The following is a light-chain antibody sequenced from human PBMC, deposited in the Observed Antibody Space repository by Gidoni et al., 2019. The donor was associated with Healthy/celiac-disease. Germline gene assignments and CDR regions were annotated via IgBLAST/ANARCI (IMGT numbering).Light chain of an antibody. CDR3: AAWDDSLSGVV. J-gene: IGLJ2*01. V-gene: IGLV1-47*01. CDR2: RNN. CDR1: SSNIGSNY. Sequence: QSVLTQPPSASGPPGQRVTLSCSGSSSNIGSNYVYWYQPLPGTAPKLLIYRNNQRPSGVPDRFSGSKSGTSASLAISGLRSEDEADYYCAAWDDSLSGVVFGGGTKLTVL.